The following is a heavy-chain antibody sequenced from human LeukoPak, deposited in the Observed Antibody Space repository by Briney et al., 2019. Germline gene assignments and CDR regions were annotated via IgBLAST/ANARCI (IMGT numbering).Heavy chain of an antibody. J-gene: IGHJ6*04. CDR2: IIPIFGTT. CDR3: ARDGLHLERRGLDV. Sequence: ASVKVSCKASGGSFSRDAISWVRQAPGQGLEWMGGIIPIFGTTNYAQKFQDRVMITADEFMSTAFMELTRLSSEDTAIYYCARDGLHLERRGLDVWGKGTTVTVSS. D-gene: IGHD1-1*01. V-gene: IGHV1-69*01. CDR1: GGSFSRDA.